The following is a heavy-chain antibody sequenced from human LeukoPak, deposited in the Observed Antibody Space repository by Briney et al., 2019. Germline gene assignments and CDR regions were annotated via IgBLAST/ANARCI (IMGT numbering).Heavy chain of an antibody. CDR1: GGTFSSYA. Sequence: SVKVSCKASGGTFSSYAISWVRQAPGQGLEWMGGIIPIFGTANYAQKFQGRVTMTRNTSISTAYMELSSLRSEDTAVYYCARRSYYDSSGYLIGLDAFDIWGQGTMVTVSS. CDR3: ARRSYYDSSGYLIGLDAFDI. CDR2: IIPIFGTA. J-gene: IGHJ3*02. D-gene: IGHD3-22*01. V-gene: IGHV1-69*05.